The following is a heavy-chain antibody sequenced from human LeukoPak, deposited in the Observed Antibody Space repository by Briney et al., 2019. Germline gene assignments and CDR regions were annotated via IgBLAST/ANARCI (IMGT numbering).Heavy chain of an antibody. CDR3: ARAGDRWYFDL. Sequence: RGGSLRLSCVASGFTFSDYYMSWVRQAPGKGLEWISYISSSVSTTYYADSVKGRFTISRDNAKNSLFLQMNSLRAEDTTVYYCARAGDRWYFDLWGRGTLVTVSS. D-gene: IGHD3-10*01. J-gene: IGHJ2*01. CDR1: GFTFSDYY. V-gene: IGHV3-11*04. CDR2: ISSSVSTT.